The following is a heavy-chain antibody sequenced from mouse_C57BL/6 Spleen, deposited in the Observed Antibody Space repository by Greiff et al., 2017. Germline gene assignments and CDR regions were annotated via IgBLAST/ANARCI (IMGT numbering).Heavy chain of an antibody. V-gene: IGHV1-82*01. CDR2: IYPGDGDT. D-gene: IGHD1-1*01. J-gene: IGHJ4*01. CDR3: AIYGSSYEGAMDY. Sequence: QVQLKESGPELVKPGASVKISCKASGYAFSSSWMNWVKQRPGKGLEWIGRIYPGDGDTNYNGKFKGKATLTADKSSSTAYMQLSSLTSEDSAVXFCAIYGSSYEGAMDYWGQGTSVTVSS. CDR1: GYAFSSSW.